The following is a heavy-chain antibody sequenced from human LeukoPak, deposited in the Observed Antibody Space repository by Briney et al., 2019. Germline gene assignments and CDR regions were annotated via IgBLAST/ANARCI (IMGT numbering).Heavy chain of an antibody. CDR1: GGSISSSSYY. V-gene: IGHV4-39*01. D-gene: IGHD3-10*01. CDR2: IYYSGST. J-gene: IGHJ4*02. CDR3: ARSGIAGGFDY. Sequence: SETLSLTCTASGGSISSSSYYWGWIRQPPGKGLEWIGSIYYSGSTYYNPSLKSRVTISVDMSKNQFSLKLSSVTAADTAVYYCARSGIAGGFDYWGQGTLVTVSS.